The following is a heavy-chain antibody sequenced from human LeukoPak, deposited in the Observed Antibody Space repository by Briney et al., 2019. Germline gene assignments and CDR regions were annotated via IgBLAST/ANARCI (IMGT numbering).Heavy chain of an antibody. Sequence: PGRSLRLSCAASGFTFDDYAMHWVRQAPGKGLEWVSGISWNSGSVDYADSVKGRFTISRDNAKNSLYLQMNSLRAEDMALYFCAKDRYSTSSCFDYWGQGALGTVSS. CDR1: GFTFDDYA. J-gene: IGHJ4*02. V-gene: IGHV3-9*03. CDR3: AKDRYSTSSCFDY. D-gene: IGHD6-6*01. CDR2: ISWNSGSV.